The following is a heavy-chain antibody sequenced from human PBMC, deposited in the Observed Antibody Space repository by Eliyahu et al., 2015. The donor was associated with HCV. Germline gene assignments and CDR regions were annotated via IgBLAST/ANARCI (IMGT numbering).Heavy chain of an antibody. V-gene: IGHV1-18*01. CDR1: GYTFTSXG. CDR3: ARVCDKGNCRWLQGGTFDY. J-gene: IGHJ4*02. D-gene: IGHD5-24*01. CDR2: ISAYHGNT. Sequence: QVQLVQSGAEVKKPGASVKVSCXASGYTFTSXGXSWVRQAPGQGLEWMGWISAYHGNTNYAQKLQGRVTMTTDTSTSTAYMELRSLRSDDTAVYYCARVCDKGNCRWLQGGTFDYWGQGTLVTVSS.